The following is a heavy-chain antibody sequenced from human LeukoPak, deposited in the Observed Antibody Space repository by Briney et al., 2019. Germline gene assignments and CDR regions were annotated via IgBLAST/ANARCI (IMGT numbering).Heavy chain of an antibody. D-gene: IGHD3-3*01. CDR3: ACSTYYDFWSGYYFYP. CDR1: GGTFSSYT. Sequence: VASVKVSCKDSGGTFSSYTISWVRPAPGQGLEWMGRIIPILGIANYAQKFQGRVTITADKSTSTAYMELSSLRSEDTAVYYCACSTYYDFWSGYYFYPWGQGTLVTVSS. V-gene: IGHV1-69*02. J-gene: IGHJ5*02. CDR2: IIPILGIA.